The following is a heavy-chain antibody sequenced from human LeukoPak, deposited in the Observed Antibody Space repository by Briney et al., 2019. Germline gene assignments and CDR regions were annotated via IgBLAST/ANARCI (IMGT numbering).Heavy chain of an antibody. CDR1: GGPISSSSYY. V-gene: IGHV4-39*01. Sequence: TSETLSLTCIVSGGPISSSSYYWGWIRQPPGKGLEWIGSIYYSGSTYYNPSLKSRVTISVDTSKNQFSLKLSSVTAADTAVYYCARGSVLRHFNYWGQGTLVTVSS. J-gene: IGHJ4*02. CDR3: ARGSVLRHFNY. D-gene: IGHD3-3*01. CDR2: IYYSGST.